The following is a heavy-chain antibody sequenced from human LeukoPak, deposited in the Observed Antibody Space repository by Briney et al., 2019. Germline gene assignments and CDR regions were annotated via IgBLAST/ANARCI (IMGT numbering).Heavy chain of an antibody. V-gene: IGHV1-2*02. CDR3: ARLDYGDYPY. CDR1: GYTFTGYY. D-gene: IGHD4-17*01. J-gene: IGHJ4*02. CDR2: INPNSGAT. Sequence: GASVKVSCKASGYTFTGYYVYWVRQAPGQGLEWMGWINPNSGATSYAQKFQGRVTMTRDTSISTAYVEVSGLRSDDTAVYYCARLDYGDYPYWGQGTLVSVSS.